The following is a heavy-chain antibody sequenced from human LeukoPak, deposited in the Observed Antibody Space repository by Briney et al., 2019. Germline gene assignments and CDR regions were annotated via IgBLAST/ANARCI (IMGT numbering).Heavy chain of an antibody. V-gene: IGHV3-23*01. Sequence: PGGSLRLSCAASGFTFSSYAMSWVRQAPGKGLEWVSAISGSGGSTYYADSVKGRFTISRDNSKNTLCLQMNSLRAEDTAVYYCAKAYYDFWSGYPPFDYWGQGTLVTVSS. CDR2: ISGSGGST. CDR3: AKAYYDFWSGYPPFDY. CDR1: GFTFSSYA. J-gene: IGHJ4*02. D-gene: IGHD3-3*01.